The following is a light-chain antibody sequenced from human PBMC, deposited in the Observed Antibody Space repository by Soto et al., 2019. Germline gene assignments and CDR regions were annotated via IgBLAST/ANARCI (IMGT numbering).Light chain of an antibody. Sequence: QSVLTQPASVSGSPGQSITIPCTGTSSDVGGYNYVSWYQQHPGKAPKLMIYDVSNRPSGVSNRFSGSKSGNTASLTISGLQAEDEADYYCSSYTSSSTIPLWVFGTGTKVTVL. CDR2: DVS. J-gene: IGLJ1*01. CDR1: SSDVGGYNY. V-gene: IGLV2-14*01. CDR3: SSYTSSSTIPLWV.